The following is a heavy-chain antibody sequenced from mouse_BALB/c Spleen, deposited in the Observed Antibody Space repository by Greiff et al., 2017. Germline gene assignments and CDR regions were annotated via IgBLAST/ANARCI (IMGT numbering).Heavy chain of an antibody. V-gene: IGHV1-9*01. CDR2: ILPGSGST. CDR1: GYTFSSYW. Sequence: QVQLKQSGAELMKPGASVKISCKATGYTFSSYWIEWVKQRPGHGLEWIGEILPGSGSTNYNEKFKGKATFTADTSSNTAYMQLSSLTSEDSAVYYCARQASVLLRLYYYAMDYWGQGTSVTVSS. J-gene: IGHJ4*01. CDR3: ARQASVLLRLYYYAMDY. D-gene: IGHD1-2*01.